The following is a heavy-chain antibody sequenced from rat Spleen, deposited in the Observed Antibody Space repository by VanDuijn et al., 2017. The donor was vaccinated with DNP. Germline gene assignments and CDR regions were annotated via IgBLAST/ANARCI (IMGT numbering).Heavy chain of an antibody. CDR1: GFTFSDYY. CDR3: ATDLFYPDY. D-gene: IGHD3-8*01. J-gene: IGHJ2*01. Sequence: EVQLVESGGGLVQPGRSLKLSCATSGFTFSDYYMAWVRQAPKKGLEWVASISSDGSSIYYRDSVKGRFTISRDNAKSTLYLQMDSLRSEDTATYYCATDLFYPDYWGQGVMVTVSS. V-gene: IGHV5-20*01. CDR2: ISSDGSSI.